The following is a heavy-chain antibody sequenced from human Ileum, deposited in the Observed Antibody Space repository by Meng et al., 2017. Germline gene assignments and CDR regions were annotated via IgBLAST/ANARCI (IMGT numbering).Heavy chain of an antibody. V-gene: IGHV3-30*03. CDR3: ARAPLHDSAWSRILDS. CDR2: ISYVGTHK. D-gene: IGHD6-19*01. CDR1: GFTFSSFG. J-gene: IGHJ4*02. Sequence: GESLKISCAASGFTFSSFGMHWVRQTPGKGLEWVAVISYVGTHKYYADSVKGRFTISRDTSENTLYLQMNSLRAEDTAVYYCARAPLHDSAWSRILDSWGQGTLVTVSS.